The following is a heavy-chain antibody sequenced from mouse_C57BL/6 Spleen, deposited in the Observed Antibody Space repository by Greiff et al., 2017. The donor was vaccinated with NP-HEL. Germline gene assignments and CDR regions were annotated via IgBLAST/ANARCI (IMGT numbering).Heavy chain of an antibody. Sequence: QVHVKQSGAELARPGASVKMSCKASGYTFTSYTMHWVKQRPGQGLEWIGYINPSSGYTKYNQKFKDKATLTADKSSSTADMQLSSLTSEDSAVYYCARGGDYDGAWFAYWGQGTLVTVSA. CDR2: INPSSGYT. CDR3: ARGGDYDGAWFAY. J-gene: IGHJ3*01. V-gene: IGHV1-4*01. CDR1: GYTFTSYT. D-gene: IGHD2-4*01.